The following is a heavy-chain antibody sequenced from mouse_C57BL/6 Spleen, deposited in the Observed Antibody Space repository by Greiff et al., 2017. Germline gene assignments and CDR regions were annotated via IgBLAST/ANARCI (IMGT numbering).Heavy chain of an antibody. Sequence: LQQSGAELVRPGASVKLSCTASGFNIKDYYMHWVKQRPEQGLEWIGRIDPEDGDTEYAPKFQGKATMTADTSPNTAYLQLSSLTSEDTAVYYCTGQGYYFDYWGQGTTLTVSS. J-gene: IGHJ2*01. CDR1: GFNIKDYY. CDR2: IDPEDGDT. CDR3: TGQGYYFDY. V-gene: IGHV14-1*01.